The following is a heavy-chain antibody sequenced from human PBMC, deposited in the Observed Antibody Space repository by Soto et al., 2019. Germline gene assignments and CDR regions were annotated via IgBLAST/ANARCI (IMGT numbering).Heavy chain of an antibody. V-gene: IGHV3-11*06. J-gene: IGHJ6*02. Sequence: QVQLVESGGGLVKPGGSLRLSCAASGFTFSVYYMSWIRQAPGKGLEWVSYISSSSSYTNYADSVKGRFTISRDNAKNSLYLQMNSLRAEDTAVYYCARDCGGDCSDYYYGMDVWGQGTTVTVSS. D-gene: IGHD2-21*02. CDR2: ISSSSSYT. CDR1: GFTFSVYY. CDR3: ARDCGGDCSDYYYGMDV.